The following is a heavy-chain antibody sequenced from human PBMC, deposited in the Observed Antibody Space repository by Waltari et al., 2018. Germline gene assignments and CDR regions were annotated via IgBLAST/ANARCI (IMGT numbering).Heavy chain of an antibody. CDR3: AREVVPAAMIVVNWFDP. D-gene: IGHD2-2*01. V-gene: IGHV7-4-1*02. CDR1: GYTFPNSA. CDR2: INTNTGNP. Sequence: QVQLVQSGSDLQKPGASVKGSSKASGYTFPNSANNWLRQAPGHGLELMGWINTNTGNPAYVQGFTGLFIFSLDTSVSTAYLQINSLKADDTAVYYCAREVVPAAMIVVNWFDPWGQGTLVTVSS. J-gene: IGHJ5*02.